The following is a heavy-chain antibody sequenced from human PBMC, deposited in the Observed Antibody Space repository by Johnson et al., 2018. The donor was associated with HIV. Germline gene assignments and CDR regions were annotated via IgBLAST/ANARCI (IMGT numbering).Heavy chain of an antibody. Sequence: VQLVESGGGWIQPGGVPETLLCSLTFRNCAFQWVRQAPGKGLEWVSVIYSGGSTYYADSVKGRFTISRDNSKNTLYLQMNSLRAEDTAVYYCASGDDDGFWGQGTMVTVSS. J-gene: IGHJ3*01. CDR1: FRNCA. V-gene: IGHV3-66*02. CDR3: ASGDDDGF. D-gene: IGHD5-12*01. CDR2: IYSGGST.